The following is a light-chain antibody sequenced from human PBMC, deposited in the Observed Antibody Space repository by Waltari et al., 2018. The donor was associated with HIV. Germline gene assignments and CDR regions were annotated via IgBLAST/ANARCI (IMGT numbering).Light chain of an antibody. CDR3: QQYEKLPLT. CDR2: DAS. V-gene: IGKV1-33*01. Sequence: DIQMTQSPSYLSASVGDSVTITCQASQDINKYLNWYQQRLGKAPKLLIYDASNLQTGVPSRFSGAGSGTDFSFNISSLQPEDFATYYCQQYEKLPLTFGEGTRVEIK. J-gene: IGKJ4*01. CDR1: QDINKY.